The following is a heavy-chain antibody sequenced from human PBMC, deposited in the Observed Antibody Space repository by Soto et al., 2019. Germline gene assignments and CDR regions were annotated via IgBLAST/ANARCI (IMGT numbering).Heavy chain of an antibody. CDR3: ARAPSSVAARLREHWFDP. V-gene: IGHV1-69*13. D-gene: IGHD6-6*01. CDR1: GGTFSSYA. Sequence: ASVKVSCKASGGTFSSYAISWVRQAPGQGLEWMGGIIPIFGTANYAQKFQGRVTITADESTSTAYMELSSLRSEDTAVYYCARAPSSVAARLREHWFDPWGQGTLVTVSS. J-gene: IGHJ5*02. CDR2: IIPIFGTA.